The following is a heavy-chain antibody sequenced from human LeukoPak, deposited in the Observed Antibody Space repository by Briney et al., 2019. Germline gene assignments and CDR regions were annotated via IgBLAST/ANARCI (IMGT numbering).Heavy chain of an antibody. V-gene: IGHV1-46*01. D-gene: IGHD2-2*02. J-gene: IGHJ3*01. CDR2: INPRTGST. CDR3: ARGDYTSLTPMDF. CDR1: GYTFTSYY. Sequence: ASVKVSCKASGYTFTSYYIFWVRQAPGQGLEWMGIINPRTGSTSYSQKFQGRVTMTRDMSTSTVYMELSSLRSEDTALYYCARGDYTSLTPMDFWGQGTMVTVSS.